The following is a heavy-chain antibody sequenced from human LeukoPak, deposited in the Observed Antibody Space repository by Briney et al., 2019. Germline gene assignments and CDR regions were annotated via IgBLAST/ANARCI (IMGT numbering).Heavy chain of an antibody. D-gene: IGHD3-16*01. Sequence: GASVKVSCKASAYTLFTGYYVHWVRQAPGQGLEWMGIINPSGGSTSYAQKFQGRVTMTRDMSTSTVYMELSSLRSEDTAVYYCAGALDYYYMDVWGKGTTVTVSS. J-gene: IGHJ6*03. V-gene: IGHV1-46*03. CDR1: AYTLFTGYY. CDR3: AGALDYYYMDV. CDR2: INPSGGST.